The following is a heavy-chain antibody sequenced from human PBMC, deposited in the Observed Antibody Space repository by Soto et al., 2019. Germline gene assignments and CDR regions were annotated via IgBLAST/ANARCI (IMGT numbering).Heavy chain of an antibody. D-gene: IGHD6-6*01. V-gene: IGHV3-23*01. CDR1: GFTFSSYA. CDR3: EYSIPPFDY. J-gene: IGHJ4*02. Sequence: EVQLLESGGGLVQPGGALSLSCAASGFTFSSYAMSWVRPAPGKGLEWVSAISGSGGSTYYADSVKGCFNISRDNSKNELYMQKNSLKADGLVIYYCEYSIPPFDYWAQGSLVTVSS. CDR2: ISGSGGST.